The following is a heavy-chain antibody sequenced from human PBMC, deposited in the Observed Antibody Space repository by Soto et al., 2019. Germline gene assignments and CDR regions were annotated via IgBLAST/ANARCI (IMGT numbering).Heavy chain of an antibody. J-gene: IGHJ5*02. Sequence: GASVKVSCKTSGCTFTNYYIHWVRQAPGQGLEWMGIVNPSSGSTSYPQKFQGRVTMTRDTSTSTVYMDLSSLKSEDTAVYYCAKGSSGSYINWFGPWGQGTLVTVSS. CDR2: VNPSSGST. D-gene: IGHD1-26*01. CDR3: AKGSSGSYINWFGP. CDR1: GCTFTNYY. V-gene: IGHV1-46*01.